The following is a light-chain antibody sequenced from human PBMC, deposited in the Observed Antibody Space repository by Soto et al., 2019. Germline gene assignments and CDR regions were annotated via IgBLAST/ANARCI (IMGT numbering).Light chain of an antibody. J-gene: IGKJ1*01. V-gene: IGKV1-9*01. Sequence: DIQLTQSPSFLSASVGDRVTITCRASQGISSDLAWYQQNPGKAPKLLIYAASTLQNGVPSTFSGSGSGTDFTLTISSLQPEDFATYFCQQTYTPPRTFGQGTKV. CDR3: QQTYTPPRT. CDR2: AAS. CDR1: QGISSD.